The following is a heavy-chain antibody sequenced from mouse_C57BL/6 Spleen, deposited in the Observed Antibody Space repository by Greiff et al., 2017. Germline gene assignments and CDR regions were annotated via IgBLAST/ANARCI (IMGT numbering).Heavy chain of an antibody. CDR1: GYTFTSYW. J-gene: IGHJ1*03. Sequence: QVQLQQPGAELVRPGTSVKLSCKASGYTFTSYWMHWVKQRPGQGLEWIGVIDPSDSYTNYNQKFKGKATLTVDTSSSTAYMQLSSLTSEDSAVYYCASEDLYYGSSYRYFDVWGKGTTVTVSS. V-gene: IGHV1-59*01. D-gene: IGHD1-1*01. CDR2: IDPSDSYT. CDR3: ASEDLYYGSSYRYFDV.